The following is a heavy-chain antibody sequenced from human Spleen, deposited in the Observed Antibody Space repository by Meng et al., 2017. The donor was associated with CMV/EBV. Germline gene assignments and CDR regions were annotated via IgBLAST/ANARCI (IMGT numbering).Heavy chain of an antibody. D-gene: IGHD2-2*01. V-gene: IGHV4-39*07. CDR2: LYNGGTT. CDR3: ARDEYCTSTSCPLYYFDY. Sequence: ISSGICDWGWIRQAPGKGLEWIGTLYNGGTTYYNPSLRSRVTMSVDTSKNQFSLKLSSVTAADTAVYYCARDEYCTSTSCPLYYFDYWSQGTLVTVSS. J-gene: IGHJ4*02. CDR1: ISSGICD.